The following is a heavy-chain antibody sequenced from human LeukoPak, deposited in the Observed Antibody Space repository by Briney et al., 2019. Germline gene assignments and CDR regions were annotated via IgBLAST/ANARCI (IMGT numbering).Heavy chain of an antibody. CDR2: IVVGSGNT. CDR1: GFTFTSST. J-gene: IGHJ4*02. Sequence: SVKVSCKASGFTFTSSTVQWVRQARGQRLEWIGWIVVGSGNTNYAQKFQERVTITRDMSTSTAYMELSSLRSEDTAVYYCAASPDYYDSSGYSYYFDYWGQGTLVTVSS. CDR3: AASPDYYDSSGYSYYFDY. V-gene: IGHV1-58*01. D-gene: IGHD3-22*01.